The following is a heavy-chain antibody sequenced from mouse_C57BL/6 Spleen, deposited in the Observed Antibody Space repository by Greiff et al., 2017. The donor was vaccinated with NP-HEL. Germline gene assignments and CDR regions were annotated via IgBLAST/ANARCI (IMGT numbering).Heavy chain of an antibody. CDR2: IDPETGGT. CDR3: SYGYDGVFDY. V-gene: IGHV1-15*01. Sequence: VQLQQSGAELVRPGASVTLSCKASGYTFTDYEMHWVKQTPVHGLEWIGAIDPETGGTAYNQKFKGKAILTADKSSSTAYMELRSLTSEDSAVYYCSYGYDGVFDYWGQGTTLTVSS. CDR1: GYTFTDYE. J-gene: IGHJ2*01. D-gene: IGHD2-2*01.